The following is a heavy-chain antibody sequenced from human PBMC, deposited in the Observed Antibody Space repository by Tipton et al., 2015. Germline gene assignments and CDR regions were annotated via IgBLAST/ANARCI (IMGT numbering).Heavy chain of an antibody. V-gene: IGHV4-59*01. J-gene: IGHJ2*01. CDR3: ARAQTNFYDSSGFDWKFDL. CDR2: KYSSGST. D-gene: IGHD3-22*01. CDR1: SDSISKYF. Sequence: TLSLTCSVSSDSISKYFWTWIRQPPGKGLEWIGYKYSSGSTNYNSSLKSRLTLSEDTSKNQLSLQLRSVTPADTAVYYCARAQTNFYDSSGFDWKFDLWGRGALVTVSP.